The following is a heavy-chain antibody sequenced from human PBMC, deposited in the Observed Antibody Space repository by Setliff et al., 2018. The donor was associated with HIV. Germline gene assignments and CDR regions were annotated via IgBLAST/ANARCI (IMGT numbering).Heavy chain of an antibody. CDR3: VKWNYPNS. CDR1: GFNFGDYY. V-gene: IGHV3-11*06. J-gene: IGHJ4*02. CDR2: ISKTSTYT. Sequence: GGSLRLSCAASGFNFGDYYMTWIRQAPGKGLEWVAYISKTSTYTNYADSVKGRFTMSRDSAKNTLYLQMNSLRVEDTAVYYCVKWNYPNSWGQGTLVTVSS. D-gene: IGHD1-7*01.